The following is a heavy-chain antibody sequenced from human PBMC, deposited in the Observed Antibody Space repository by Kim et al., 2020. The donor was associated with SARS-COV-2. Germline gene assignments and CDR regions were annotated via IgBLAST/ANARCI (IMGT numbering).Heavy chain of an antibody. V-gene: IGHV3-21*01. CDR1: GFTFSSYS. CDR3: ARGGVLRFLEWFGGGDY. CDR2: ISSSSSYI. D-gene: IGHD3-3*01. J-gene: IGHJ4*02. Sequence: GGSLRLSCAASGFTFSSYSMNWVRQAPGKGLEWVSSISSSSSYIYYADSVKGRFTISRDNAKNSLYLQMNSLRAEDTAVYYCARGGVLRFLEWFGGGDYWGQGTLVTVSS.